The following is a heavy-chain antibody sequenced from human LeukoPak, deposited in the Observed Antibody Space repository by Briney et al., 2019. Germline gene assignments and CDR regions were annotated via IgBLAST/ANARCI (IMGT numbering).Heavy chain of an antibody. CDR2: ICTFDDS. CDR1: AVTSSSFD. D-gene: IGHD6-25*01. J-gene: IGHJ2*01. CDR3: ARSRGTWYFDL. V-gene: IGHV3-13*01. Sequence: GGSRRLSCLASAVTSSSFDRHLVRQSTEKRVEWVSSICTFDDSSYPSCVKDRFTIPRENAKNSLYLQMNSLRAGDTAVYYCARSRGTWYFDLWGRGTLVTVSS.